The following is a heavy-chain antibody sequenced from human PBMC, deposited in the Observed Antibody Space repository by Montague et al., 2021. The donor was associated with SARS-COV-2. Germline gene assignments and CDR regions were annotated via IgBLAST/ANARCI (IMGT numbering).Heavy chain of an antibody. CDR3: APAVPVADDS. D-gene: IGHD2-2*01. Sequence: SLRLSCAASGFNFGVYEMNWVRQTPGKGLEWVSYINGGSSVMYYADSVMGRFTISRDTAESSLYLQMNSLRAEDTAVYYCAPAVPVADDSWGQGTLVTVSS. J-gene: IGHJ5*02. V-gene: IGHV3-48*03. CDR1: GFNFGVYE. CDR2: INGGSSVM.